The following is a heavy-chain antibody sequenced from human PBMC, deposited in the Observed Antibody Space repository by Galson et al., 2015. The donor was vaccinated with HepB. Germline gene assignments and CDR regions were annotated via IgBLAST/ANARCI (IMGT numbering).Heavy chain of an antibody. CDR1: GFTFSNYA. J-gene: IGHJ4*02. CDR2: INTISITK. V-gene: IGHV3-48*02. CDR3: ARGRLNGDLNN. Sequence: SLRLSCAASGFTFSNYAMNWVRQAPGKGLEWVSYINTISITKYYADSVKGRFTISRDNAKNSLFLQMSSLRDEDTAVYYCARGRLNGDLNNWGQGTMVTVSS. D-gene: IGHD7-27*01.